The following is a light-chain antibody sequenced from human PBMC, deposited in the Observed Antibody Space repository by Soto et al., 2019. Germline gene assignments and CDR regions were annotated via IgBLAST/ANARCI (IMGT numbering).Light chain of an antibody. Sequence: AIQMTQSPSSLSASVGDRFTITCRASPGIRIDLDWFQQKPGKAPKLLIDAASNVQSGVPARFSGSGSGTDFTLTISSLQPEDFATYYCLQKHFYPFTFGPGTKVDIK. CDR3: LQKHFYPFT. CDR2: AAS. J-gene: IGKJ3*01. V-gene: IGKV1-6*01. CDR1: PGIRID.